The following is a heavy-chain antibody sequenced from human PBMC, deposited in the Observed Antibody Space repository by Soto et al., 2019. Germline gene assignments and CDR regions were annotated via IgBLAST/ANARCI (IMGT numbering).Heavy chain of an antibody. Sequence: VKVSCKASGYTFSGYYMHWVRQAPGQGLEWMGWINPNSGGTNYPQKFRDRVTMTRDTSIRTAYMELSSLRSEDTAVYYCASRIAAAGSVRYYYYGMDVWGQGTTVTVSS. J-gene: IGHJ6*02. V-gene: IGHV1-2*02. CDR3: ASRIAAAGSVRYYYYGMDV. CDR1: GYTFSGYY. D-gene: IGHD6-13*01. CDR2: INPNSGGT.